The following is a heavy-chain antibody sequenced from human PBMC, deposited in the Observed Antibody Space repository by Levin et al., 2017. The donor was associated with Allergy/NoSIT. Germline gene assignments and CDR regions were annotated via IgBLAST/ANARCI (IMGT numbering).Heavy chain of an antibody. D-gene: IGHD6-13*01. CDR2: ISWDSGRI. CDR1: GFSFEEYA. J-gene: IGHJ6*02. CDR3: VKDRRGSAAAGDYYYTLEV. Sequence: LSLTCAASGFSFEEYAMHWVRQVPGKGLEWVAGISWDSGRIGHADAVKGRFTISRDNAKKSLSLQMNTLRPEDTALYFCVKDRRGSAAAGDYYYTLEVWGQGTAVIVS. V-gene: IGHV3-9*01.